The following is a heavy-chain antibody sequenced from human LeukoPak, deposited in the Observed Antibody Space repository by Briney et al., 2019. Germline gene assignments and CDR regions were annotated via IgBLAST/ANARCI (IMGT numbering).Heavy chain of an antibody. Sequence: GGSLRLSCAASGFTFSTYWMSWVRQARGKGLECVANIKQDGSEKYYVDSVKGRFTISRDNSKNTLYLQMNSLRAEDTAVYYCAKDRSWGIAAAGTGWFDPWGQGTLVTVSS. V-gene: IGHV3-7*03. CDR2: IKQDGSEK. J-gene: IGHJ5*02. CDR1: GFTFSTYW. CDR3: AKDRSWGIAAAGTGWFDP. D-gene: IGHD6-13*01.